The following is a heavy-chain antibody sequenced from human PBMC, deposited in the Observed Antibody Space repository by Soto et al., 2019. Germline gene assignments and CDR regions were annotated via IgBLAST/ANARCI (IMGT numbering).Heavy chain of an antibody. CDR3: AKVSVQLLFDYYYYGIDV. Sequence: QVQLVESGGGVVQPGGSLRLSCEASGFTFSKFGIHWVRQAPGKGLEWVAVVSYDGSFKYYADSVKGRFTFSRDNSKNTLYLQMNSLSPDDTALYYCAKVSVQLLFDYYYYGIDVWCQGTTVTVSS. CDR2: VSYDGSFK. J-gene: IGHJ6*02. V-gene: IGHV3-30*18. D-gene: IGHD2-2*01. CDR1: GFTFSKFG.